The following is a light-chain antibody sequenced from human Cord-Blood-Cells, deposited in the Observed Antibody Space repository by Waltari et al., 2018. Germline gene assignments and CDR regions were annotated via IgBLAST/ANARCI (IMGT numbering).Light chain of an antibody. CDR1: QSVLYSSNNKNY. Sequence: DIVMTQSPDSLAVSLGERAPSNRKSSQSVLYSSNNKNYLAWYQQKPGQPPKLLIYRASTRESGVPDRFSGSGSGTDFTLTISSLQAEDVAVYYCQQYYSTRTFGQGTKVEIK. CDR2: RAS. CDR3: QQYYSTRT. J-gene: IGKJ1*01. V-gene: IGKV4-1*01.